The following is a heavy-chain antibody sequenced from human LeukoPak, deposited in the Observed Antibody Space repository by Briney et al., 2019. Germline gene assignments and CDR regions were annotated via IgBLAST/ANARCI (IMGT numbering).Heavy chain of an antibody. Sequence: ASVKVSCKASVYTFTGYYMHWVRQAPGQGLEWMGWINPNSGGTNYAQKFQGRVTMTRDTSISTAYMELSRLRSDDTAVYYCAREFPHTYLVVVPAAMQGWFDPWGQGTLVTVSS. CDR3: AREFPHTYLVVVPAAMQGWFDP. J-gene: IGHJ5*02. D-gene: IGHD2-2*01. CDR1: VYTFTGYY. V-gene: IGHV1-2*02. CDR2: INPNSGGT.